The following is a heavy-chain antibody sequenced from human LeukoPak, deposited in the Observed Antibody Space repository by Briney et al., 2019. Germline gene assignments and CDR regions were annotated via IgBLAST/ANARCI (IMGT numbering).Heavy chain of an antibody. V-gene: IGHV3-30*18. CDR2: ISYDGSNK. D-gene: IGHD6-13*01. Sequence: GGSLRLSCAASGFTFSSYGMHWVRQAPGKGLEWVAAISYDGSNKYYADSVKGRFTISRDNSKNTLYLQMNSLRAEDTAVYYCAKDYSSSYDYWGQGTLVTVSS. CDR3: AKDYSSSYDY. CDR1: GFTFSSYG. J-gene: IGHJ4*02.